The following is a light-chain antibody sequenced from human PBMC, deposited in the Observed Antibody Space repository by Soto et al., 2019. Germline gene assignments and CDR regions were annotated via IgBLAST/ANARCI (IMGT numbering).Light chain of an antibody. Sequence: DIQLTQSPSFLSASVGDRVTITCRASQDISNYLAWYQQKPGKAPKLLFYVASTLQSGIRSSSSGSGSGTEFTLTTSSLQPEDFATYSWHQLKSYTTFGQGTKLEIK. CDR2: VAS. J-gene: IGKJ2*01. V-gene: IGKV1-9*01. CDR1: QDISNY. CDR3: HQLKSYTT.